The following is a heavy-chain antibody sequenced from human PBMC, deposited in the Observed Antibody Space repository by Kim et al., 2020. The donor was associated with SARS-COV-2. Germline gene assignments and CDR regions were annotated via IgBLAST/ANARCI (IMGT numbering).Heavy chain of an antibody. CDR2: IYYSGRS. Sequence: SETLSLTCTVSGGSISNYYWSWIRQPPGKGLEWIGYIYYSGRSNYNPSLKSRVTISVDTSKNQFSLKLRSVTPADTAVYYCARGRDAEWESSGGVDVWGQGTTVIVSS. CDR3: ARGRDAEWESSGGVDV. J-gene: IGHJ6*02. CDR1: GGSISNYY. D-gene: IGHD1-26*01. V-gene: IGHV4-59*01.